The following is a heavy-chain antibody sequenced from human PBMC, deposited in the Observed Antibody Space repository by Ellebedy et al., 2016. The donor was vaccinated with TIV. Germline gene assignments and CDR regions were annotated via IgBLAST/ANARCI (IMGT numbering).Heavy chain of an antibody. D-gene: IGHD3-22*01. Sequence: PGGSLRLSCAASGFTFSNYGIHWVRQAPGKGLEWVAVIWYDGSNKYYADSVKGRFTISRDSSKNTVYLQMNSLRAEDTAVYYCARDPLRRESSGFLPRGDYWGQGTLVTVSS. CDR3: ARDPLRRESSGFLPRGDY. CDR1: GFTFSNYG. J-gene: IGHJ4*02. V-gene: IGHV3-33*01. CDR2: IWYDGSNK.